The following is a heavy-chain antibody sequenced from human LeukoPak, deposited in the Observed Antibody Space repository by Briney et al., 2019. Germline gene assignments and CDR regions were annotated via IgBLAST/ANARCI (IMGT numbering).Heavy chain of an antibody. CDR3: AKDGRSRGGYSGYGPDY. CDR1: GFTFSSYA. D-gene: IGHD5-12*01. Sequence: GSLRLSCAASGFTFSSYAMSWVRQAPGKGLEWVSAISGSGGSTYYADSVKGRFTISRDNSKNTLYLQMNSLRAEDTAVYYCAKDGRSRGGYSGYGPDYWGQGTLVTVSS. CDR2: ISGSGGST. V-gene: IGHV3-23*01. J-gene: IGHJ4*02.